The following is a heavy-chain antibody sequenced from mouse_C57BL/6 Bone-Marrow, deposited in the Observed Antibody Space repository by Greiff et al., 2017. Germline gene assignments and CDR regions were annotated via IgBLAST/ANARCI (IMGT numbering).Heavy chain of an antibody. V-gene: IGHV1-64*01. J-gene: IGHJ4*01. CDR1: GYTFTSYW. Sequence: VQLQQPGAELVKPGASVTLSCKASGYTFTSYWMHWVKQRPGQGLEWIGMIHPNSGSTNYNEKFKSKATLTVDKSSSTAYMQLSSLTSEDSDVDYCERAWPDGYYLYYAMDVWGQGTSVTVSS. CDR3: ERAWPDGYYLYYAMDV. CDR2: IHPNSGST. D-gene: IGHD2-3*01.